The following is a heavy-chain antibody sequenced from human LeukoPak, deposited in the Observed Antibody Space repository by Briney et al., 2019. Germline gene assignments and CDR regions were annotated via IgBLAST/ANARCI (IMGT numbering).Heavy chain of an antibody. CDR1: GYTFTSYG. V-gene: IGHV1-18*01. J-gene: IGHJ6*03. CDR3: ARDVSLDSKGYYYYYYMDV. D-gene: IGHD3-22*01. CDR2: ISAYNGNT. Sequence: GASVKVSCKASGYTFTSYGISWVRQAPGQGLEWMGWISAYNGNTNYAQKLQGRVTMTTDTSTSTAYMELRSLRSDDTAVYYCARDVSLDSKGYYYYYYMDVWGKGTTVTVSS.